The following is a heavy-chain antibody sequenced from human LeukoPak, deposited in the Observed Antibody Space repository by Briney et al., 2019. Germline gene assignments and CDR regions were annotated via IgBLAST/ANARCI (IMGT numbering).Heavy chain of an antibody. CDR1: GYTFTSYA. D-gene: IGHD3/OR15-3a*01. Sequence: ASVKVSCKASGYTFTSYAINWVRQATGQGLEWMGWMNPNSGNTGYAQKFQGRVTMTKNTSITTAYMELSSLRSEDTAVYYCARALSWTTDSYYYMDVWGKGTTVTVSS. CDR2: MNPNSGNT. J-gene: IGHJ6*03. V-gene: IGHV1-8*01. CDR3: ARALSWTTDSYYYMDV.